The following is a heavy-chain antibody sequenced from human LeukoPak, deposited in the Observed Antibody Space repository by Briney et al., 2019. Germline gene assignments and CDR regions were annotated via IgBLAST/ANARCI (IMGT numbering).Heavy chain of an antibody. Sequence: GESLKISCKISGDRLTNNWIGWVRQAPGQGLEWMGWINPNSGGTNYAQKFQGRVTMTRDTSISTAYMELSRLRSDDTAVYYCARETHDYYDSSGYPDYWGQGTLVTVSS. CDR2: INPNSGGT. V-gene: IGHV1-2*02. J-gene: IGHJ4*02. D-gene: IGHD3-22*01. CDR3: ARETHDYYDSSGYPDY. CDR1: GDRLTNNW.